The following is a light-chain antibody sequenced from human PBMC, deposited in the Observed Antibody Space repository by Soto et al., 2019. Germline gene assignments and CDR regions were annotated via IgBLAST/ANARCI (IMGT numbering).Light chain of an antibody. J-gene: IGKJ1*01. V-gene: IGKV1-39*01. Sequence: DIQMTQSPSSLSASVGDRVTITCRASQSISTYLNWYQQKPGKAPKLLIYTASSLQSGVPSRFSGRRSGTDFILTISSLQPEDFATYYCQQSYSSPPTFGQGTKVDIK. CDR3: QQSYSSPPT. CDR1: QSISTY. CDR2: TAS.